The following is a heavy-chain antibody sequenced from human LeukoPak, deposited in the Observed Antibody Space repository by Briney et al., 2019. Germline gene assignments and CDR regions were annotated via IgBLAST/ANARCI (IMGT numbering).Heavy chain of an antibody. D-gene: IGHD1-26*01. CDR3: VRLRWELMAPYFDH. J-gene: IGHJ4*02. Sequence: SETLSLTCSVSTDSTNTYYWSWIRQSPGKGLEWIGHIYQTGSTDYSPSFRSRVTISIDMSKKEFSLKLTPATVADTAMYYCVRLRWELMAPYFDHWGQGAFVIVSS. CDR1: TDSTNTYY. V-gene: IGHV4-59*01. CDR2: IYQTGST.